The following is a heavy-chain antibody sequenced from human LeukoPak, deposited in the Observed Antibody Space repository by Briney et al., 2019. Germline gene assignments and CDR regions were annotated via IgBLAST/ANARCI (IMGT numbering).Heavy chain of an antibody. CDR2: INPNSGGT. Sequence: ASVKVSCKASGYTFTGYYMHWVRQAPGQGLEWMGWINPNSGGTYYAQKFQGRVTMTRDTSISTAYMELSRLRSDDMAVYYCARERRRLVGFDPWGQGTLVTVSS. V-gene: IGHV1-2*02. CDR3: ARERRRLVGFDP. J-gene: IGHJ5*02. CDR1: GYTFTGYY.